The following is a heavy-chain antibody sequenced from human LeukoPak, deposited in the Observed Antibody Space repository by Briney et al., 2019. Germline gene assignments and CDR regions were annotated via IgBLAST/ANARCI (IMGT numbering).Heavy chain of an antibody. CDR2: ISSNGGST. V-gene: IGHV3-64*01. D-gene: IGHD2-15*01. Sequence: GGSLRLSCAASGFTFSSYAMHWVRQAPGKGLEYVSAISSNGGSTYYANSVKGRFTISRDNAKNSLYLQMNSLRAEDTALYYCARGPLYCSGGSCYSGSSDYWGQGTLVTVSS. CDR1: GFTFSSYA. J-gene: IGHJ4*02. CDR3: ARGPLYCSGGSCYSGSSDY.